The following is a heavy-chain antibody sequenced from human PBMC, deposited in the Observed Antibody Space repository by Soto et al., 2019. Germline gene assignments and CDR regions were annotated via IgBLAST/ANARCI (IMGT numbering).Heavy chain of an antibody. D-gene: IGHD2-2*01. CDR3: ARHEVPGYCSSTSRPIIGENWFDP. Sequence: PSETLSLTCTVSGGSISSSSYYWGWIRQPPGKGLEWIGSIYYSGSTYYNPSLKSRVTISVDTSKNQFSLKLSSVTAADTAVYYCARHEVPGYCSSTSRPIIGENWFDPWGQGTLVTVSS. J-gene: IGHJ5*02. V-gene: IGHV4-39*01. CDR1: GGSISSSSYY. CDR2: IYYSGST.